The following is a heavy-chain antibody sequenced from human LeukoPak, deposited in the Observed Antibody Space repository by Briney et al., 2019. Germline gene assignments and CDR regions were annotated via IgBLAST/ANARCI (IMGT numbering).Heavy chain of an antibody. CDR3: AKEYDFWANNWFDP. D-gene: IGHD3-3*01. CDR2: IYTGSKT. J-gene: IGHJ5*02. CDR1: AFSVSRNH. V-gene: IGHV3-53*01. Sequence: GGSLRLSCVASAFSVSRNHVTWVRQAPGKGLEWVSLIYTGSKTDYADSVKGRFTISRDNSKNTLYLQMNSLRGEDTAVYYCAKEYDFWANNWFDPWGQGTLVTVSS.